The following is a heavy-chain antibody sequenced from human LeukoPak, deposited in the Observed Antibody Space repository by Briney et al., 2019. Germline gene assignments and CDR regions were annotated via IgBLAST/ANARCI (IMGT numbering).Heavy chain of an antibody. CDR1: GDSISSFY. CDR2: ISYSGST. J-gene: IGHJ4*02. CDR3: ARVFYSGSGVDY. V-gene: IGHV4-59*01. Sequence: SETLSLTCTVSGDSISSFYWSWIRQPPGKGLEWIGYISYSGSTNYNPSPKSRVTISIDTSKNQFSLKLSSVTAADTAVYYCARVFYSGSGVDYWGQGTLVTVSS. D-gene: IGHD3-10*01.